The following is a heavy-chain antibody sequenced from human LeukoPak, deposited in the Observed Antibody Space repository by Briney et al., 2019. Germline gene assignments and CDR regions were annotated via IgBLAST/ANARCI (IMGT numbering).Heavy chain of an antibody. J-gene: IGHJ4*02. CDR2: IYYNGNT. V-gene: IGHV4-59*08. Sequence: PSETLSLTCTVSRGSISNDYWSWIRQPPGKGLEWIGFIYYNGNTKYNPSLESRVSISVDTSKNQFSLNLNSVTAADTALYYCARHLKGVMTCFDSWGQGTLVTVSS. D-gene: IGHD2-21*02. CDR1: RGSISNDY. CDR3: ARHLKGVMTCFDS.